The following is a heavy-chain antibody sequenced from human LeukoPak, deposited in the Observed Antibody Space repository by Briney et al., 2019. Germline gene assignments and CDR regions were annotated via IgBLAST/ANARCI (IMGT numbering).Heavy chain of an antibody. CDR2: ISWDGGST. V-gene: IGHV3-43*01. J-gene: IGHJ4*02. CDR1: GFTLDDYT. CDR3: AKDAGGKYCTNGICYIFDY. D-gene: IGHD2-8*01. Sequence: GGSLRLSCAASGFTLDDYTMHWVRQAPGKGLEWVSLISWDGGSTYYADSVKGRFTISRDNSKNSLYLQMNSLRTEDTALYYCAKDAGGKYCTNGICYIFDYWGQGTLVTVSS.